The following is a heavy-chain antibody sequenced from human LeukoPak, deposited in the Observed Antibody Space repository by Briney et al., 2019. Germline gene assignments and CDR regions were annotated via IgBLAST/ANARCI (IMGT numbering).Heavy chain of an antibody. CDR2: ISSSSSYI. D-gene: IGHD6-13*01. CDR1: GFTFSSYS. J-gene: IGHJ4*02. Sequence: GGSLRLSCAASGFTFSSYSMNWVRQAPGKGLEWVSSISSSSSYIYYADSVKGRFTISRDNAKNSLYLQMNGLRAEDTAVYYCARSFLSNWYYFDNWGQGTLVTVSS. CDR3: ARSFLSNWYYFDN. V-gene: IGHV3-21*04.